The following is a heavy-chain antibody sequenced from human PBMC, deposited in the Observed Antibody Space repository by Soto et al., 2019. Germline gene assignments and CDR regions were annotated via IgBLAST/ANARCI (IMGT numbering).Heavy chain of an antibody. D-gene: IGHD3-3*01. CDR1: GGSISSSSYY. V-gene: IGHV4-39*01. Sequence: SETLSLACTVSGGSISSSSYYWGWIRQPPGKGLEWIGSIYYSGSTYYNPSLKSRVTISVDTSKNQFSLKLSSVTAADTAVYYCARRDYDFWSGYYTGHYYYGMDVWGQGTTVTVSS. CDR3: ARRDYDFWSGYYTGHYYYGMDV. CDR2: IYYSGST. J-gene: IGHJ6*02.